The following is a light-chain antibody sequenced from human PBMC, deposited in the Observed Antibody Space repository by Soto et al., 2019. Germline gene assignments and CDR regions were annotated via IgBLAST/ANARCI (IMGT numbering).Light chain of an antibody. Sequence: SVLTQPPSVSGAPGQRITISCTGSSSNIGAGYDVHWYLQLPGKAPKLMIYEVSKRPSGVPDRFSGSKSGNTASLTVSGLQAEDEADYYCSSYAGSDNYVFGTGTKVTVL. V-gene: IGLV1-40*01. CDR3: SSYAGSDNYV. J-gene: IGLJ1*01. CDR2: EVS. CDR1: SSNIGAGYD.